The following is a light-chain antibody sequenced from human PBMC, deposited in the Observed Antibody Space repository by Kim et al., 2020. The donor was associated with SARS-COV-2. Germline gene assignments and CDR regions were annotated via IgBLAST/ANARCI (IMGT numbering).Light chain of an antibody. J-gene: IGLJ3*02. CDR3: ASWDDSLSGWV. CDR2: SNA. Sequence: ELTQPPSASGTPGQRITISCSGSSSDIGSNTVNWYQQFPGTTPKLLIYSNAQRPSRVPDRFSGSKSGTSASLAISELQSEDEADYYCASWDDSLSGWVFGGGTQLTI. CDR1: SSDIGSNT. V-gene: IGLV1-44*01.